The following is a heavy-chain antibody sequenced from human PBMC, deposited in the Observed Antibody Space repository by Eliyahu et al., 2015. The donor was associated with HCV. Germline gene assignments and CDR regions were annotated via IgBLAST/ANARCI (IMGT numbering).Heavy chain of an antibody. CDR3: ARDRNPIAVAGMVY. CDR1: GFTFSSYS. V-gene: IGHV3-21*01. D-gene: IGHD6-19*01. CDR2: ISSSSSYI. J-gene: IGHJ4*02. Sequence: EVQLVESGGGLVKPGGSLRLSXAASGFTFSSYSMNWVRQAPGKGLEWVSSISSSSSYIYYADSVKGRFTISRDNAKNSLYLQMNSLRAEDTAVYYCARDRNPIAVAGMVYWGQGTLVTVSS.